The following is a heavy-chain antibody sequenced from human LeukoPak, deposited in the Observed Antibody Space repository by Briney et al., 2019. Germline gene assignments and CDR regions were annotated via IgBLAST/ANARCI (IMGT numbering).Heavy chain of an antibody. CDR2: ISWNSGSI. CDR1: GFTFDDYA. D-gene: IGHD1-26*01. V-gene: IGHV3-9*03. Sequence: GGSLRLSCAASGFTFDDYAMHWVRQAPGKGLEWVSGISWNSGSIGYADSVKGRFTISRDNAKNSLYLQMNSLRAEDMAFYYCAKAVGTSTGDPTFDYWGQGTLVTVSS. J-gene: IGHJ4*02. CDR3: AKAVGTSTGDPTFDY.